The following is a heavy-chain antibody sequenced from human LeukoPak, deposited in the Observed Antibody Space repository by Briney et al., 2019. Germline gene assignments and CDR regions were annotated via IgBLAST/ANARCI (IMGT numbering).Heavy chain of an antibody. V-gene: IGHV3-23*01. D-gene: IGHD2-2*01. CDR2: ISGSGGST. CDR1: GFTFSSYA. CDR3: AKWGGGIVVVPAANYFDY. Sequence: GGSLRLSCAASGFTFSSYAMSWVRQAPGKGLEWVSAISGSGGSTYYADSVKGRFTISRDNSKNTLYLQMNSLRAEDTAVYYCAKWGGGIVVVPAANYFDYWGQGTLVTVSS. J-gene: IGHJ4*02.